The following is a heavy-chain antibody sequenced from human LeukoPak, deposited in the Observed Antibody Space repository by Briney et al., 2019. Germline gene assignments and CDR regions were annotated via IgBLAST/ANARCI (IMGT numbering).Heavy chain of an antibody. V-gene: IGHV4-30-4*07. D-gene: IGHD4-17*01. Sequence: SQTLSLTCAVSGGSISSGGYSWSWIRQPPGKGLEWIGYIYYSGSTNYNPSLKSRVTISVDTSKNQFSLKLSSVTAADTAVYYCARELKHGRYNWFDPWGQGTLVTVSS. J-gene: IGHJ5*02. CDR3: ARELKHGRYNWFDP. CDR1: GGSISSGGYS. CDR2: IYYSGST.